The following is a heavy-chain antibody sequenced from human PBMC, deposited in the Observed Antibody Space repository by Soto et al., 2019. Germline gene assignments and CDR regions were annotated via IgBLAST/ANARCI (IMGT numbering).Heavy chain of an antibody. Sequence: QVQLVQSGAEVKRPGSSVKVSCKASGDTFNFHSINWVRQAPGLGLEWMGRVNPMLGMSNYAQRVQGRVTMTADKSTSTAYMELSGLRSEDTAIYYCATSYGSGYRAFDYWGQGALVTVSS. V-gene: IGHV1-69*04. CDR1: GDTFNFHS. CDR2: VNPMLGMS. D-gene: IGHD3-10*01. J-gene: IGHJ4*02. CDR3: ATSYGSGYRAFDY.